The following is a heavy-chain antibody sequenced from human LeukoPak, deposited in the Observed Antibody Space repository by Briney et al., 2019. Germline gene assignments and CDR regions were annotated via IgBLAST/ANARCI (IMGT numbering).Heavy chain of an antibody. D-gene: IGHD3-10*01. CDR1: GYTFTGYY. CDR3: AVGVRGSGSYQIWGHAFDI. Sequence: ASVKVSCKASGYTFTGYYMHWVRQAPGQGLEWVGGIIPIFATADYAQKFQGRVTITADESTSTAYMELSSLRSEDTAVYYCAVGVRGSGSYQIWGHAFDIWGQGTMVTVSS. CDR2: IIPIFATA. V-gene: IGHV1-69*13. J-gene: IGHJ3*02.